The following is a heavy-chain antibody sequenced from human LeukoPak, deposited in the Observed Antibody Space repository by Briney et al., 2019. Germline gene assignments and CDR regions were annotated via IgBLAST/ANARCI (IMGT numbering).Heavy chain of an antibody. V-gene: IGHV1-46*01. CDR1: GYTFTIYY. Sequence: ASVKVSCTPSGYTFTIYYIHWVPQAPGQGLEWMGIINPTGGRTTYAQKFQGSRLTLTRDTSTSTVYMELSSLRSEDTAVYYCARGRGVHDSHTYDYFDYWGQGALVTVSS. J-gene: IGHJ4*02. D-gene: IGHD3-22*01. CDR2: INPTGGRT. CDR3: ARGRGVHDSHTYDYFDY.